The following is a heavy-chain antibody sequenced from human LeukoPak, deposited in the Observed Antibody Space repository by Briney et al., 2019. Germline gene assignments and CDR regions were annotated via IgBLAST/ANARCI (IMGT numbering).Heavy chain of an antibody. Sequence: ASVKVSCKASGYTFTSYDINWVRQATGQGLEWMGWMNPNSGNTGYAQKFQGRATMTRNTSISTAYMELSSLRSEDTAVYYCARSYSSSSYYGMDVWGQGTTVTVSS. J-gene: IGHJ6*02. CDR3: ARSYSSSSYYGMDV. CDR1: GYTFTSYD. V-gene: IGHV1-8*01. CDR2: MNPNSGNT. D-gene: IGHD6-6*01.